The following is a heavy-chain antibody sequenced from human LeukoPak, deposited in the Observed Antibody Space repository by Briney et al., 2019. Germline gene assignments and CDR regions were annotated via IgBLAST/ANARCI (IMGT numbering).Heavy chain of an antibody. Sequence: PGGSLRLSCAASGFTFRTYSMKWVRQAPGKGLEWVSYISDSSAMYYADSVRGRSTISRENDKNSLFLQMNSLRAEDTAVYYCARDGGYSGFDADCWGQGTLVTVSS. CDR2: ISDSSAM. J-gene: IGHJ4*02. CDR3: ARDGGYSGFDADC. D-gene: IGHD5-12*01. V-gene: IGHV3-48*01. CDR1: GFTFRTYS.